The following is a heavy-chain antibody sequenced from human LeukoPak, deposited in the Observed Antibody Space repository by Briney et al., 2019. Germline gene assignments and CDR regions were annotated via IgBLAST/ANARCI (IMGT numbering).Heavy chain of an antibody. CDR1: GYTFTGYY. J-gene: IGHJ3*02. CDR3: AGSRRSSDAFDI. D-gene: IGHD1-26*01. Sequence: ASVKVSCKASGYTFTGYYMHWVRQAPGQGLEWMGWINPNSGGTNYAQKFQGWVTMTRDTFISSAYMELSRLRSDDTAVYYCAGSRRSSDAFDIWGQGTMVTVSS. V-gene: IGHV1-2*04. CDR2: INPNSGGT.